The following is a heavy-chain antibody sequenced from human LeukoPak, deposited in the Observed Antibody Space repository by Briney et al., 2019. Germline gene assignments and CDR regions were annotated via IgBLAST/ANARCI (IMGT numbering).Heavy chain of an antibody. D-gene: IGHD3-22*01. CDR2: IYYSGST. CDR3: ARSRSAMMYTFDI. CDR1: GGSISSYY. Sequence: PSETLSLTCTVSGGSISSYYWSWIRQPPGKGLEWIGYIYYSGSTYYHPSLKSRLTISVDTSKNQFSLKMSSVTAADTAVYYCARSRSAMMYTFDIWGQGTMVTVSS. V-gene: IGHV4-59*01. J-gene: IGHJ3*02.